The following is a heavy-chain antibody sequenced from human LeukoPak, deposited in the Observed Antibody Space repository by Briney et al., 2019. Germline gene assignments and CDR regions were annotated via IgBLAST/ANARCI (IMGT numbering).Heavy chain of an antibody. D-gene: IGHD3-9*01. CDR1: GYTFTSYG. CDR3: AKDWHILTGRNCFDP. J-gene: IGHJ5*02. CDR2: ISGYNGDT. V-gene: IGHV1-18*01. Sequence: GASVKVSCKASGYTFTSYGFNWVRQAPGQGLEWMGWISGYNGDTNYAQRLQGRVTMTTDTSTSTAYMELRNLRSDDTAVYYCAKDWHILTGRNCFDPWGQGTLVTVSS.